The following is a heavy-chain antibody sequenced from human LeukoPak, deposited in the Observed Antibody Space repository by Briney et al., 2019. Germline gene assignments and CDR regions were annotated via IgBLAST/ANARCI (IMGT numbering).Heavy chain of an antibody. J-gene: IGHJ4*02. D-gene: IGHD3-9*01. CDR2: ISGSDGST. V-gene: IGHV3-66*02. CDR3: AKELYDILTGYPFFDY. Sequence: GGSLRLSCAASGFTVSSNYMSWVHQAPGKGLEWVSGISGSDGSTNYADSVKGRFTISRDNSKNTLYLQMNSLRAEDTAVYYCAKELYDILTGYPFFDYWGQGTLVTVSS. CDR1: GFTVSSNY.